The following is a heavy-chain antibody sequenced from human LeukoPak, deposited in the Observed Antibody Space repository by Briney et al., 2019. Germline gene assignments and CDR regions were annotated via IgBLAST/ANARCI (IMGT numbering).Heavy chain of an antibody. CDR2: INPNSDST. V-gene: IGHV1-2*02. CDR3: ARAIYVPLNWFDP. J-gene: IGHJ5*02. D-gene: IGHD2-21*01. CDR1: GYTFTDYY. Sequence: ASVKVSCKASGYTFTDYYMHWVRQAPGQGLEWMGWINPNSDSTGYAQKFQGRVTMTRDTSISTAYMELTRLRSDDTAVYYCARAIYVPLNWFDPWGQGTLVTVSS.